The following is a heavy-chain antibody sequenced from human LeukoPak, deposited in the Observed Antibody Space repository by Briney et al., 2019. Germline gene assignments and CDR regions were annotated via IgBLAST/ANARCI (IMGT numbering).Heavy chain of an antibody. CDR3: TRVAPRIVVVPAAKGFDP. CDR1: GFTFGEYA. CDR2: IRRKTYGGTT. J-gene: IGHJ5*02. Sequence: GGSLRLSCTASGFTFGEYAMSWFRQAPGKGREWVGFIRRKTYGGTTEYAASVKGRFTISRDDSDTIAYLQMNSLKIEDTAVYYCTRVAPRIVVVPAAKGFDPWGQGTLVTVSS. D-gene: IGHD2-15*01. V-gene: IGHV3-49*03.